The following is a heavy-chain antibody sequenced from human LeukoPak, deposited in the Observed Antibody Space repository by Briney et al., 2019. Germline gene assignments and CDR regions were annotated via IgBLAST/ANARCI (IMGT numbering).Heavy chain of an antibody. CDR1: GGSFSGYY. D-gene: IGHD2-2*01. V-gene: IGHV4-34*01. CDR3: ARGGSTGVGVVPAAIDY. Sequence: SETLSLTCAVYGGSFSGYYWSWIRQPPGKGLEWIGEINHSGSTNYNPSLKSRVTISVDTSKNQFSLKLSSVTAADTAVYYCARGGSTGVGVVPAAIDYLGQGTLVTVSS. J-gene: IGHJ4*02. CDR2: INHSGST.